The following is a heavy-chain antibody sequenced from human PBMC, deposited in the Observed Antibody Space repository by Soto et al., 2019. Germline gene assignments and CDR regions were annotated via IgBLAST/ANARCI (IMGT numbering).Heavy chain of an antibody. V-gene: IGHV4-39*01. CDR1: GGSISSSSYY. CDR3: ARLSSSWYYFDY. D-gene: IGHD6-13*01. J-gene: IGHJ4*02. Sequence: QLQLQESGPGLVKPSETLSLTCTVSGGSISSSSYYWGWIRQPPGKGLEWIGSIYYSGSTYYNPSLKSRVTISVDTSKNQFSLKLSSVTAADTAVYYCARLSSSWYYFDYWGQGTLVTVSS. CDR2: IYYSGST.